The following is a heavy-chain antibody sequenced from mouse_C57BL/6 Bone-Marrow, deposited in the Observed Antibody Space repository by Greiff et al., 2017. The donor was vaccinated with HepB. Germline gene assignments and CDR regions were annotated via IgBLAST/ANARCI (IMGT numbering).Heavy chain of an antibody. CDR2: INPYNGGT. Sequence: EVQLVESGPVLVKPGASVKMSCKASGYTFTDYYMNWVKQSHGKSLEWIGVINPYNGGTSYNQKFKGKATLTVDKSSSTAYMELNSLTSEDSAVYYCARRRDYYGSSFDYWGQGTTLTVSS. J-gene: IGHJ2*01. D-gene: IGHD1-1*01. V-gene: IGHV1-19*01. CDR1: GYTFTDYY. CDR3: ARRRDYYGSSFDY.